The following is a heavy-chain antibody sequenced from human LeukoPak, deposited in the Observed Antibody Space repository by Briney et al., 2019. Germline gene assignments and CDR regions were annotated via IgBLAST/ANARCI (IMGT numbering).Heavy chain of an antibody. V-gene: IGHV1-69*13. D-gene: IGHD3-22*01. CDR2: IIPIFGTA. J-gene: IGHJ4*02. Sequence: VASVTVSCKASGGTFSSYAISWVRQAPGQGLEWMGGIIPIFGTANYAQKFQGRVTITADESTSTAYMELRSLRSDDTAVYYCARGSPSRYYYDSSGYYGGYSDYWGQGTLVTVSS. CDR1: GGTFSSYA. CDR3: ARGSPSRYYYDSSGYYGGYSDY.